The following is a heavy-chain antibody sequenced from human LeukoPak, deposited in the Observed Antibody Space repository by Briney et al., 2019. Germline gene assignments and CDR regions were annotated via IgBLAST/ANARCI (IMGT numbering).Heavy chain of an antibody. J-gene: IGHJ6*02. CDR1: GFTFSSYA. CDR2: ISGSGGST. Sequence: PGGSLRLSCAASGFTFSSYAMSWVRQAPGKGLEWVSAISGSGGSTYYADSVKGRFTISRDNSKNTLYPQMNSLRAEDTAVYYCAKDSRLGYYGMDVWGQGTTVTVSS. CDR3: AKDSRLGYYGMDV. D-gene: IGHD3-9*01. V-gene: IGHV3-23*01.